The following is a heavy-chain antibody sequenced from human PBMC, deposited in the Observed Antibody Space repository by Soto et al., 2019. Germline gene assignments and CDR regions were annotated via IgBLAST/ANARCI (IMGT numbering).Heavy chain of an antibody. V-gene: IGHV3-66*01. Sequence: GGSLRLSCAASGFTVNSNYMSWVRQAPGKGLEWVSVIYSGGSTYYADSVKGRFTISRDNSKNTLYLQMNSLRAEDTAVYYCARDPYYGDYVFDDWGQGTLVTVSS. CDR2: IYSGGST. CDR3: ARDPYYGDYVFDD. D-gene: IGHD4-17*01. J-gene: IGHJ4*02. CDR1: GFTVNSNY.